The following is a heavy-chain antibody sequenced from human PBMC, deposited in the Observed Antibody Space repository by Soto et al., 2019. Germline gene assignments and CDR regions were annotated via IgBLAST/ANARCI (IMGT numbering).Heavy chain of an antibody. Sequence: SQTLSLTCAISGDSVSSDRAAWNWIRQSPSRGLEWLGRTYYRSKWYNDYAVSVKSRITINPDTSKNQFSLQLKSVTPEDTALYYCARVKGTYSGSYHFDSWGQGTLVTVPQ. CDR3: ARVKGTYSGSYHFDS. CDR1: GDSVSSDRAA. J-gene: IGHJ4*02. CDR2: TYYRSKWYN. D-gene: IGHD1-26*01. V-gene: IGHV6-1*01.